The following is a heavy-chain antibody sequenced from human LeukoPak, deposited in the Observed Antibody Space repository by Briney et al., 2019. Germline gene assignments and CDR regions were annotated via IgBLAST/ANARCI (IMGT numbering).Heavy chain of an antibody. Sequence: SETLSLTCTVSGGSIYSGGYYWGWIRQHPWKGRGWIGYIYYTGSTYYNPSLKSRVAISVDTSKNQFSLILSSVTAADTAVYYCARNADGSGNLLPFYFDYWGPGTLVTVSS. CDR3: ARNADGSGNLLPFYFDY. CDR2: IYYTGST. CDR1: GGSIYSGGYY. V-gene: IGHV4-31*03. D-gene: IGHD3-10*01. J-gene: IGHJ4*02.